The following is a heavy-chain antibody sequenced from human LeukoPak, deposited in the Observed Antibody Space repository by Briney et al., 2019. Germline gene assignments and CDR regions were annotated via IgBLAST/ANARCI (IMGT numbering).Heavy chain of an antibody. J-gene: IGHJ6*03. Sequence: GGSLRLSCAASGFTFSSYGMSWVRQAPGKGLEWVSGINWNGGSTGYADSVKGRFTISRDNAKNSLYLQMNSPRAEDTALYYCARGKYPDNDDYMDVWGKGTTVIVSS. CDR1: GFTFSSYG. D-gene: IGHD1-1*01. CDR3: ARGKYPDNDDYMDV. CDR2: INWNGGST. V-gene: IGHV3-20*04.